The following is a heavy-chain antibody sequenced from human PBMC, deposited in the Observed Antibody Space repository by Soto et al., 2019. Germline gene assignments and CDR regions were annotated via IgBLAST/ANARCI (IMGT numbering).Heavy chain of an antibody. J-gene: IGHJ5*02. CDR3: ARGRIVVTGQNWFDP. D-gene: IGHD6-19*01. V-gene: IGHV1-18*01. CDR2: ISAYNGDT. CDR1: GYPFTSYV. Sequence: ASVKVSCKASGYPFTSYVINWVRQAPGQGLEWMGWISAYNGDTNYAQNLQGRVTMTTDTSTSTAYMELRSLRSDDTALYYCARGRIVVTGQNWFDPWGQGTLVTVSS.